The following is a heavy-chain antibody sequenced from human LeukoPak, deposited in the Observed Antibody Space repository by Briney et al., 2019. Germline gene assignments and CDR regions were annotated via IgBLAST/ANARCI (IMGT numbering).Heavy chain of an antibody. V-gene: IGHV4-34*01. CDR2: INHSGST. J-gene: IGHJ3*02. CDR3: ARDRQQLVPDHAFDI. Sequence: SETLSLTCTVSGGSISSYYWSWIRQPPGKGLEWIGEINHSGSTNYNPSLKSRVTISVDTSKNQFSLKLSSVTAADTAVYYCARDRQQLVPDHAFDIWGQGTMVTVSS. D-gene: IGHD6-13*01. CDR1: GGSISSYY.